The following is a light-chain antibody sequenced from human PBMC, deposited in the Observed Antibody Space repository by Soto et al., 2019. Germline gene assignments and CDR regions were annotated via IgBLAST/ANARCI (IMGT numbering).Light chain of an antibody. CDR3: SSYATSSTVH. CDR2: EVS. CDR1: SSDVGAYNY. J-gene: IGLJ1*01. Sequence: QSALTQPASVSGSPGQSITISCTGTSSDVGAYNYVSWYQQHPGKAPRLMIYEVSNRPLGVSNRFSASKSGNTASLTISGLQAEDEADYYCSSYATSSTVHFGTGTKVTVL. V-gene: IGLV2-14*01.